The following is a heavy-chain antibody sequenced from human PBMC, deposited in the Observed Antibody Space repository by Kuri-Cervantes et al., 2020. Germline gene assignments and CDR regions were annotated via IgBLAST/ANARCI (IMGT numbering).Heavy chain of an antibody. V-gene: IGHV4-39*07. Sequence: ESLKISCTVSGGSVSSGSYYWGWIRQPPGKGLEWIGSIYYSGSTYYNPSLKSRVTISVDTSKNQFSLKLSSVTAADTAVYYCARVFGRRRSGTFDYWGQGTLVTVSS. CDR2: IYYSGST. CDR3: ARVFGRRRSGTFDY. J-gene: IGHJ4*02. D-gene: IGHD1-7*01. CDR1: GGSVSSGSYY.